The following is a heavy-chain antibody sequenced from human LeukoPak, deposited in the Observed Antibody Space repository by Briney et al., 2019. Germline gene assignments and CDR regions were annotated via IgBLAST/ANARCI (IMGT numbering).Heavy chain of an antibody. D-gene: IGHD1-26*01. CDR3: ARGELPDY. J-gene: IGHJ4*02. Sequence: KSSETLSLTCVVYGGSFSGYYWSWIRQPPGKGLEWIGEIIHSGSTNYNPSLKSRVTISVDTSKNQFSLKLSSVTAADTAVYYCARGELPDYWGQGTLVTVSS. CDR2: IIHSGST. CDR1: GGSFSGYY. V-gene: IGHV4-34*12.